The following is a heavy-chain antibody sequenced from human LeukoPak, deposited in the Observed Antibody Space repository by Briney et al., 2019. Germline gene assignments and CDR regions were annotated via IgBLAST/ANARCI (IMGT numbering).Heavy chain of an antibody. J-gene: IGHJ5*02. CDR1: GYSISSGYY. CDR3: ARDLGSYYYDSSGYYFWFDP. V-gene: IGHV4-38-2*02. D-gene: IGHD3-22*01. Sequence: PSETLSLTCTVSGYSISSGYYWGWIRQPPGKGLEWIGSIYHSGSTYYNPSLKSRVTISVDTSKNQFSLELSSVTAADTAVYYCARDLGSYYYDSSGYYFWFDPWGQGTLVTVSS. CDR2: IYHSGST.